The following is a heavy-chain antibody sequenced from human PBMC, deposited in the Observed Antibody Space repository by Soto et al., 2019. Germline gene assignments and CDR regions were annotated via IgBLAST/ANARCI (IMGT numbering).Heavy chain of an antibody. J-gene: IGHJ1*01. CDR2: INWNSGSI. D-gene: IGHD6-13*01. CDR1: GFTFDDYA. Sequence: GGSLRLSCAASGFTFDDYAIHWVRQVPGKGLEWVSGINWNSGSIGYGDSVKGRFAISRDNAKNSLHLQMDSLSAEDTAFYYCVKDESINWYSGHFRHWGQGTLVTVSS. V-gene: IGHV3-9*01. CDR3: VKDESINWYSGHFRH.